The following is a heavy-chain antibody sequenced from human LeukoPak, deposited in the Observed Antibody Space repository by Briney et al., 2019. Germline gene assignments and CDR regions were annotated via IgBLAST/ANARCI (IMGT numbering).Heavy chain of an antibody. Sequence: GGSLRLSCAASGFTFSDYYMTWIRQAPGKGLEWVSYISSSSSYTNYADSVKGRFTISRDNAKNSLYLQMNSLRAEDTAVYYCARDLYDILTGYSNYFGYWGQGTLVTVSS. CDR2: ISSSSSYT. J-gene: IGHJ4*02. V-gene: IGHV3-11*06. CDR3: ARDLYDILTGYSNYFGY. CDR1: GFTFSDYY. D-gene: IGHD3-9*01.